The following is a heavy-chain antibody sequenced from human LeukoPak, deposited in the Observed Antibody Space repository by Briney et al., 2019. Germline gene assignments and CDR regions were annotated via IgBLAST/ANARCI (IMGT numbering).Heavy chain of an antibody. Sequence: PSETLSLACTVSNGSISIYYWSWVRQPAGKGLEWIGRISASGSTNYNPSLKSRVTMSLDTSKNQFSLKLSSVTAADTAVYYCARHGGYSSPYLHWGQGTLVTVSS. J-gene: IGHJ1*01. CDR1: NGSISIYY. D-gene: IGHD6-13*01. CDR2: ISASGST. CDR3: ARHGGYSSPYLH. V-gene: IGHV4-4*07.